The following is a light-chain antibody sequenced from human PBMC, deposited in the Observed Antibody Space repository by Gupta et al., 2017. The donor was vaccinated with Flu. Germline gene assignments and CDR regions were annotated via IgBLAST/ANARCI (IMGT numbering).Light chain of an antibody. Sequence: DIQMTQSPFTLSASVGDRVTITCRASQNIRNWLAWYQQKPGKAPKLLIYKASNLESGVPSRFSGSGSGTEFTLTISSLQPDDFATYYCQQYNIYLTFGQGTKVEIK. CDR1: QNIRNW. J-gene: IGKJ1*01. V-gene: IGKV1-5*03. CDR2: KAS. CDR3: QQYNIYLT.